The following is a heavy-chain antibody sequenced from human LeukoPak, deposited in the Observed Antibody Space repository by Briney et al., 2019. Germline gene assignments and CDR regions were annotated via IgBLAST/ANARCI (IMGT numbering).Heavy chain of an antibody. CDR3: ARGAYDSSGYYPYYFDY. CDR1: GGTFSSYA. V-gene: IGHV1-69*05. CDR2: IIPIFGTA. Sequence: SVRVSCKASGGTFSSYAISWVRQAPGQGLEWMGGIIPIFGTANSAQKFQGRVTITTDESTSTAYMELSSLRSEGTAVYYCARGAYDSSGYYPYYFDYWGQGTLVTVSS. D-gene: IGHD3-22*01. J-gene: IGHJ4*02.